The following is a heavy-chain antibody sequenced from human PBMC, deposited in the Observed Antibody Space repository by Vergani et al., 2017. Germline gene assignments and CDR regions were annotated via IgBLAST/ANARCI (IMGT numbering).Heavy chain of an antibody. CDR1: GFTFSSYD. J-gene: IGHJ4*02. V-gene: IGHV3-64D*06. D-gene: IGHD5-18*01. CDR2: ISSNGGST. Sequence: EVQLVESGGGLVQPGGSLRLSCSASGFTFSSYDMHWVRQAPGKGLEYVSAISSNGGSTYYADSVKGRFTISRDNSKNTLYLQMSSLRAEDTAVYYCVKDINTAMACPFDYWGQGTLVTVSS. CDR3: VKDINTAMACPFDY.